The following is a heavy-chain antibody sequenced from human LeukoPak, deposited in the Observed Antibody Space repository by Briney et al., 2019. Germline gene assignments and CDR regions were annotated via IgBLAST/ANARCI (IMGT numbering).Heavy chain of an antibody. D-gene: IGHD2-15*01. CDR1: TGSISSSSYY. CDR2: IFYSGGT. J-gene: IGHJ5*02. V-gene: IGHV4-39*01. Sequence: SETLSPTCLVSTGSISSSSYYCGWLRQPPGRGLEWIGSIFYSGGTYYNPSLTSRVTISVDTSKIQFSLKLSSVTAADTAVYYCARNALVVVAATSWFDPWGQGTLVTVSS. CDR3: ARNALVVVAATSWFDP.